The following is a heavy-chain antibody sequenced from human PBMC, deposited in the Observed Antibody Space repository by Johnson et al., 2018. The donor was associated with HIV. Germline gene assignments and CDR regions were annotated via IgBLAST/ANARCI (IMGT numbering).Heavy chain of an antibody. J-gene: IGHJ3*02. Sequence: VQLVESGGGVVRPGGSLRLSCAASGFTFDDYGMSWVRQAPGKGLEWVSGINWNGGSTGYADSVKGRFTVSRHQPMNTLFLEMNTLRLDETAVYYCARVKTASGSVWYGFPRLDAFDIWGQGTMVTVSS. V-gene: IGHV3-20*04. CDR2: INWNGGST. CDR1: GFTFDDYG. CDR3: ARVKTASGSVWYGFPRLDAFDI. D-gene: IGHD6-19*01.